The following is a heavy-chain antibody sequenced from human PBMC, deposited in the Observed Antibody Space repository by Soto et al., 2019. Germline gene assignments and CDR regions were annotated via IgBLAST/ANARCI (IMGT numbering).Heavy chain of an antibody. CDR3: ARILGAKEDFDAFDI. V-gene: IGHV5-51*01. Sequence: ESLKISCKGSGYSFTSYLIGWVRQMPGKGLEWMGIIYPGDSDTRYSPSFQGQVTISADKSISTAYLQWSSLKASDTAMYYCARILGAKEDFDAFDIWGQGTMVTVSS. J-gene: IGHJ3*02. CDR1: GYSFTSYL. D-gene: IGHD2-15*01. CDR2: IYPGDSDT.